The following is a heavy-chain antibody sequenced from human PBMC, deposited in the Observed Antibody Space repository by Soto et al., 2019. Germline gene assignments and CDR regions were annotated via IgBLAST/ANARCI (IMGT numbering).Heavy chain of an antibody. Sequence: QVQLVQSGAEVKKPGASVKVSCKASGYTFTSYFICWVRQAPGQGLEWMGWISAYNSNTNDAQKLQGRVTMTTATATSTAYLELRSLRSDDTAVYYCAREVYGDSFLEYWGQGTLVTVSS. CDR3: AREVYGDSFLEY. V-gene: IGHV1-18*01. CDR1: GYTFTSYF. J-gene: IGHJ4*02. CDR2: ISAYNSNT. D-gene: IGHD4-17*01.